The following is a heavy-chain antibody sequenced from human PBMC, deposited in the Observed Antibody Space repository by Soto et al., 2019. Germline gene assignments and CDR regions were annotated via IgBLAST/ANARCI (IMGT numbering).Heavy chain of an antibody. CDR1: GGTFSIYA. Sequence: SVTLSCQAAGGTFSIYAISWVRQAPGQGLEWMGGIIPIFGTANYAQKFQGRVTITADESTSTAYMELSSLRSEDTAVYYCARESIAAADYYYYYGMDVWGQGTTVTVSS. J-gene: IGHJ6*02. CDR3: ARESIAAADYYYYYGMDV. V-gene: IGHV1-69*13. CDR2: IIPIFGTA. D-gene: IGHD6-13*01.